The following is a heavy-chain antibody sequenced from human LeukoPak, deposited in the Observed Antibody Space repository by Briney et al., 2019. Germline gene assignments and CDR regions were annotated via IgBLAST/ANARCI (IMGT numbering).Heavy chain of an antibody. D-gene: IGHD2-15*01. CDR2: IYSSGST. Sequence: SETLSLTCTVSGGSISGSYWSWIRQPAGKGLEWIGRIYSSGSTHYNPSLKSRVTMSVDTSKNPGSLKLNSVTAADTAVYYCARGFCSGGSCYLFDSWGQGTLVTVSS. J-gene: IGHJ4*02. CDR1: GGSISGSY. V-gene: IGHV4-4*07. CDR3: ARGFCSGGSCYLFDS.